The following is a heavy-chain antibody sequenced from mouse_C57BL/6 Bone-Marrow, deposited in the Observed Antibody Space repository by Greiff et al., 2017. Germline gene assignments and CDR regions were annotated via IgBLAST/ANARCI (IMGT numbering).Heavy chain of an antibody. Sequence: QVHVKQSGAELVRPGASVKLSCKASGYTFTDYYINWVKQRPGQGLEWIARIYPGSGNTYYNEKFKGKATLTAEKSSSTAYMQLSSLTSEDSAVYFCATEHYYGFDYWGQGTTLTVSS. D-gene: IGHD1-2*01. CDR3: ATEHYYGFDY. V-gene: IGHV1-76*01. CDR1: GYTFTDYY. CDR2: IYPGSGNT. J-gene: IGHJ2*01.